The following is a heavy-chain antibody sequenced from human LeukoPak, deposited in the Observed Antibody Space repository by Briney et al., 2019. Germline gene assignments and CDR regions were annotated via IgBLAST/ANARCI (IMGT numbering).Heavy chain of an antibody. CDR3: AKAVGTTASLDY. V-gene: IGHV3-43D*03. CDR1: GFTFDDYA. D-gene: IGHD4-17*01. J-gene: IGHJ4*02. Sequence: GGSLRLSCAASGFTFDDYAMHWVRQAPGKGLEWVSLISWDGGSTYYAGSVKGRFTISRDNSKNSLYLQMNGLRAEDTALYYCAKAVGTTASLDYWGQGTLVTVSS. CDR2: ISWDGGST.